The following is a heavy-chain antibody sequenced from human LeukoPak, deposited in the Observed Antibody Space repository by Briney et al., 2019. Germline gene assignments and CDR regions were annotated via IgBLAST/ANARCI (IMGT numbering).Heavy chain of an antibody. CDR1: GFSFSKYG. CDR2: ISHDGSNK. V-gene: IGHV3-30*03. CDR3: AGDGHTGMAVYHFDY. Sequence: GGSLRLSCAASGFSFSKYGMHWVRQAPGKGLEWVAVISHDGSNKYYADSVKGRFTISRGNSKNTLYLQMNSLRAEETAVYYCAGDGHTGMAVYHFDYWGQGALVTVSS. D-gene: IGHD5-18*01. J-gene: IGHJ4*02.